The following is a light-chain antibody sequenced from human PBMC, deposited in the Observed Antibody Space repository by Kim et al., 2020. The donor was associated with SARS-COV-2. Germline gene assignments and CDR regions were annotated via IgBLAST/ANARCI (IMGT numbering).Light chain of an antibody. Sequence: VSVALGQTARITCGGNNIGSKKVHWYQQKPGQAPVLVIYRDSNRPSGIPERFSGSNSGNTATLTISRAQAGDEADYYCQVWDSSTAVFGGGTKLTVL. CDR2: RDS. J-gene: IGLJ3*02. V-gene: IGLV3-9*01. CDR3: QVWDSSTAV. CDR1: NIGSKK.